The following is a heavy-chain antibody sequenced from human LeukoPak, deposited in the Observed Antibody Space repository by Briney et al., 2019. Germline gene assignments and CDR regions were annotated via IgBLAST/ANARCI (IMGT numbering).Heavy chain of an antibody. Sequence: PGGSLRLSCAASGFTFSSYAMSWVRQAPGKGLEWVSAISGSGGSTYYADSVKGRFTISRDNSKNTLYLQMNSLRAEDTAVYYCAKDRPAIVVVITVFGGAFDIWGQGTMVTVSS. CDR1: GFTFSSYA. D-gene: IGHD3-22*01. V-gene: IGHV3-23*01. CDR3: AKDRPAIVVVITVFGGAFDI. CDR2: ISGSGGST. J-gene: IGHJ3*02.